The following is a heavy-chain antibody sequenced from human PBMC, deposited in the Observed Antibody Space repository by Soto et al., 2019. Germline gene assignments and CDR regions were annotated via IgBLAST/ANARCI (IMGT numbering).Heavy chain of an antibody. CDR3: ARDLRENWNDFGL. Sequence: ASVKVSCRASGYTFTSYYMHWVLQAPGQGLEWMGIINPSGGSTSYAQKFQGRVTMTRDTSTSTVYMELSSLRSEDTAVYYCARDLRENWNDFGLWGQGTLVTVSS. CDR1: GYTFTSYY. CDR2: INPSGGST. V-gene: IGHV1-46*01. J-gene: IGHJ4*02. D-gene: IGHD1-1*01.